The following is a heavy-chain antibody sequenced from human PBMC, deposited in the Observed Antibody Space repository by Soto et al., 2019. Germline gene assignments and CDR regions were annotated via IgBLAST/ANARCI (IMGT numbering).Heavy chain of an antibody. J-gene: IGHJ5*02. CDR1: GGSISSYY. V-gene: IGHV4-59*08. Sequence: LSLTCTVSGGSISSYYWSWIRQPPGKGLEWIGYIYYSGSTNYNPSLKSRVTISVDTSKNQFSLKLSSVTAADTAVYYCADLTWSGSYLPWGQGTLVTVSS. CDR2: IYYSGST. CDR3: ADLTWSGSYLP. D-gene: IGHD3-3*01.